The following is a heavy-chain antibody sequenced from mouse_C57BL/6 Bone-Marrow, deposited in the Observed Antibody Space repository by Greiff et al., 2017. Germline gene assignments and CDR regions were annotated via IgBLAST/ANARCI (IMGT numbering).Heavy chain of an antibody. CDR2: IDPENVDT. CDR1: GFNIKDDY. J-gene: IGHJ4*01. D-gene: IGHD2-2*01. CDR3: TTDGYLYAMDY. Sequence: VQLKQSGAELVRPGASVKLSCTASGFNIKDDYMHWVKQRPEQGLEWIGWIDPENVDTEYASKFQGKATITADTSSNTAYLQLSSLTSEDTAVYYCTTDGYLYAMDYWGQGTSVTVSS. V-gene: IGHV14-4*01.